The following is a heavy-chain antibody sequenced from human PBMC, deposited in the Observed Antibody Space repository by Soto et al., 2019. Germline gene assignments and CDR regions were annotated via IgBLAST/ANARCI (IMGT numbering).Heavy chain of an antibody. CDR3: ARSYYDFWSGYYSYNWFDP. V-gene: IGHV4-4*02. D-gene: IGHD3-3*01. J-gene: IGHJ5*02. CDR2: IYHSGST. Sequence: TSETLSLTCAVSGGSISSSNWWSWVRQPPGKGLEWIGEIYHSGSTNYNPSLKSRVTISVDKSKNQFSLKLSSVTAADTAVYYCARSYYDFWSGYYSYNWFDPWGQGTLVTVSS. CDR1: GGSISSSNW.